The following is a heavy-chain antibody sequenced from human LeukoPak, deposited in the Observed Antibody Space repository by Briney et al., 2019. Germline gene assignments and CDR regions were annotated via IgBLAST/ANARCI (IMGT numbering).Heavy chain of an antibody. CDR2: IYYSGST. D-gene: IGHD3-9*01. CDR1: GGSISSSSYY. J-gene: IGHJ4*02. Sequence: SETLSLTCTVSGGSISSSSYYWGWIRQPPGKGLEWIGSIYYSGSTYYNPSLKSRVTISVDTSKNQFSLKLSSVTAADTAVYFCARKMGYDILTGTSFDYWGQGTLVTVSS. V-gene: IGHV4-39*07. CDR3: ARKMGYDILTGTSFDY.